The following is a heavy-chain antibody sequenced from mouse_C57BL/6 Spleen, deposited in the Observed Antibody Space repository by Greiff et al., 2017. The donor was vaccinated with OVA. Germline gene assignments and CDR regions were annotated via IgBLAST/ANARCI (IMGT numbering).Heavy chain of an antibody. J-gene: IGHJ2*01. CDR1: GYTFTSYW. D-gene: IGHD2-5*01. Sequence: VQLQQSGAELAIPGASVKLSCKASGYTFTSYWMHWVKQRPGQGLEWIGYINPCSGYTKYNQKFKDKAPLTADKSSSTAYMQLSSLTYEDSAVYCCARPNSSNYDVDCWGQGATLAVSS. CDR2: INPCSGYT. CDR3: ARPNSSNYDVDC. V-gene: IGHV1-7*01.